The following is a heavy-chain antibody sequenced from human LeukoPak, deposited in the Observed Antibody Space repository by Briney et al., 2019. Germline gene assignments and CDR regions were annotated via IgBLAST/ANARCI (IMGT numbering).Heavy chain of an antibody. CDR3: ARGQYSSGWYYFDY. CDR2: IFDSGNT. J-gene: IGHJ4*02. V-gene: IGHV4-59*01. CDR1: GGSIINYF. Sequence: SETLSVTCTVSGGSIINYFWSWIRQPPGKGLEWIGYIFDSGNTNYKPSLNSRVTMSLDTSKNQFSLKLSSVTAADSAIYYCARGQYSSGWYYFDYWGQGTLVTVSS. D-gene: IGHD6-19*01.